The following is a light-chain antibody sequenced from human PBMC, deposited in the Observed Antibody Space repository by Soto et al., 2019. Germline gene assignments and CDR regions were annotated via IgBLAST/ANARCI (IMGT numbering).Light chain of an antibody. CDR3: SSYTSRGTWV. CDR1: SSDVGGYNY. V-gene: IGLV2-14*01. J-gene: IGLJ3*02. Sequence: QSALTQPASVSGSPGQSITISCTGTSSDVGGYNYVSWYQQHPGKAPKLMIYEVSNRPSGVSNRFSGSKSGNTASLTISGLQAGDGADYYGSSYTSRGTWVFGGGTKVPV. CDR2: EVS.